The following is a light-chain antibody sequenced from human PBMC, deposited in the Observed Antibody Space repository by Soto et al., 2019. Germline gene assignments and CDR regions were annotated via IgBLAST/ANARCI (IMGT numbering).Light chain of an antibody. CDR3: QQSYSVPR. J-gene: IGKJ1*01. CDR2: AAS. Sequence: DIQMTQSPSSLSASVGNGVTITCRAGRSFGNYLNWYQQKSGKAPILLIYAASSLQPGVPSRFSGTGTGREFTLTITSLQPEDSATYYCQQSYSVPRFGHGTRVDLK. CDR1: RSFGNY. V-gene: IGKV1-39*01.